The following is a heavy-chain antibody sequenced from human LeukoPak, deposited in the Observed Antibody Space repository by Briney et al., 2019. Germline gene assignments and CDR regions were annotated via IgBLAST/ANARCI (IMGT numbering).Heavy chain of an antibody. CDR2: ISYDGSNK. V-gene: IGHV3-30-3*01. D-gene: IGHD3-10*01. J-gene: IGHJ3*02. Sequence: GGSLRLSCAASGFTFSSYAMHWVRQAPGKGLEWVAVISYDGSNKYYADSVKGRFTISRDNSKNTLYLQMNSLRAEDTAVYYCARDRGYGSGSYYGFPPDAFDIWGQGTMVTVSS. CDR1: GFTFSSYA. CDR3: ARDRGYGSGSYYGFPPDAFDI.